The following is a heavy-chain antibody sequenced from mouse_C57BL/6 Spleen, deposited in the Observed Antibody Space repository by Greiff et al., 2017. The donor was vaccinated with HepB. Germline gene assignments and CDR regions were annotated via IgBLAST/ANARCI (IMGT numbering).Heavy chain of an antibody. D-gene: IGHD1-1*01. CDR1: GYTFTDYN. Sequence: EVQLQQSGPELVKPGASVKIPCKASGYTFTDYNMDWVKQSHGKSLEWIGDINPNNGGTIYNQKFKGKATLTVDKSSSTAYMELRSLTSEYTAVYYCARSRHYYGSSYWYFDVWGTGTTVTVSS. CDR3: ARSRHYYGSSYWYFDV. J-gene: IGHJ1*03. V-gene: IGHV1-18*01. CDR2: INPNNGGT.